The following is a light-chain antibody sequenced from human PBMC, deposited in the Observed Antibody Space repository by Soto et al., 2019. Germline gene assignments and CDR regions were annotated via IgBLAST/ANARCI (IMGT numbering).Light chain of an antibody. J-gene: IGKJ1*01. Sequence: DIQMTQSPSTLSASVGDRLSLTCRASQSIGTWLAWYQQRPGKAPKLLIFDASSLESGVPSRFSGSGSGTEFTLTISSLQPDDLATYYCQQYSSYSKTFGQGTKVDIK. CDR1: QSIGTW. CDR2: DAS. CDR3: QQYSSYSKT. V-gene: IGKV1-5*01.